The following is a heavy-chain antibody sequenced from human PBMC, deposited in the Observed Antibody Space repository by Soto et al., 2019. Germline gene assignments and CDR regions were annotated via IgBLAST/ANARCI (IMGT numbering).Heavy chain of an antibody. D-gene: IGHD2-21*02. J-gene: IGHJ4*02. CDR2: LLRSGSTT. V-gene: IGHV3-23*01. CDR3: AKDAISGDGIWLMDS. CDR1: GFTFRNFA. Sequence: EVQLLESGGGLVQPGGSLRLSCAASGFTFRNFAMTWARQAPGKGLEWVAGLLRSGSTTYYADSVKGRFTISSDISASSLYLQMENLRDEDTAVYYCAKDAISGDGIWLMDSWGQGTVVTVSS.